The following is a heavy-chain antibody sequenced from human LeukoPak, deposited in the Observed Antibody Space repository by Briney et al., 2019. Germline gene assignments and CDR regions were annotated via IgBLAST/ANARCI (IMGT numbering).Heavy chain of an antibody. CDR3: AKDTEAGTAGFSFDY. D-gene: IGHD2-21*02. Sequence: GGSLRLSCAASGLTFDDYAMHWVRQAPGKGLEWVSLISGNGDSTYYGDSVKGRFSISRDNIKNSLYLQMNSLRTEDTALYYCAKDTEAGTAGFSFDYWGQGTLVTVSS. J-gene: IGHJ4*02. CDR2: ISGNGDST. CDR1: GLTFDDYA. V-gene: IGHV3-43*02.